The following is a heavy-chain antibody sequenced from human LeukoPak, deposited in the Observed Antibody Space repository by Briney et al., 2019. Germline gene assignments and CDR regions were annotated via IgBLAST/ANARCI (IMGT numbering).Heavy chain of an antibody. V-gene: IGHV3-30*02. CDR3: ARGLGYCSSTSCSAFDY. Sequence: GGSLRLSCAASGFTFSSYGMHWVRQAPGKGLEWVAFIRYDGSNKYYADSVKGRFTISRDNAKNSLYLQMNSLRAEDTAVYYCARGLGYCSSTSCSAFDYWGQGTLVTVSS. CDR1: GFTFSSYG. J-gene: IGHJ4*02. D-gene: IGHD2-2*01. CDR2: IRYDGSNK.